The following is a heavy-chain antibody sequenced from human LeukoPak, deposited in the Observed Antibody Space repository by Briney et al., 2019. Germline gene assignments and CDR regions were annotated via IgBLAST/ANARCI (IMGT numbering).Heavy chain of an antibody. CDR1: GYTFTGYY. V-gene: IGHV1-2*02. CDR3: ARGGGATFFSYHAY. D-gene: IGHD1-26*01. Sequence: ASVKVSCKTSGYTFTGYYMHWVRQAPGQGLEWMGWINPNSGGTNYAQKFQGRVTMTRDTSISTAYMELSRLRSDDTAVYYCARGGGATFFSYHAYWGQGTLVTVSS. J-gene: IGHJ4*02. CDR2: INPNSGGT.